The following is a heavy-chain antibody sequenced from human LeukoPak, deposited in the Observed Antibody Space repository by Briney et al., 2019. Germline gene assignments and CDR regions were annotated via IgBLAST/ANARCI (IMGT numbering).Heavy chain of an antibody. CDR3: ARSPPGIAVAGTGNWFDP. V-gene: IGHV4-59*01. CDR1: GGSISSYY. Sequence: SETLSLTCTVSGGSISSYYWSWIRQPPGKGLEWIGYIYYSGSTNYNPSLKSRVTISVDTSKNQFSLKLSSVTAADTAVYYCARSPPGIAVAGTGNWFDPWGQGTLVTVSS. D-gene: IGHD6-19*01. J-gene: IGHJ5*02. CDR2: IYYSGST.